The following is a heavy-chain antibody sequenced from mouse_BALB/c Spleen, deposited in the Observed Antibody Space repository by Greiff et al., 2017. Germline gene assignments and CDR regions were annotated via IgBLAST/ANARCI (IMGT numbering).Heavy chain of an antibody. Sequence: EVKLEESGGGLVQPGGSMKLSCVASGFTFSNYWMNWVRQSPEKGLEWVAEIRLKSNNYATHYAESVKGRFTISRDDSKSSVYLQMNNLRAEDTGIYYCTRGNGNFYYAMDYWGQGTSVTVSS. V-gene: IGHV6-6*02. CDR3: TRGNGNFYYAMDY. CDR1: GFTFSNYW. J-gene: IGHJ4*01. D-gene: IGHD2-1*01. CDR2: IRLKSNNYAT.